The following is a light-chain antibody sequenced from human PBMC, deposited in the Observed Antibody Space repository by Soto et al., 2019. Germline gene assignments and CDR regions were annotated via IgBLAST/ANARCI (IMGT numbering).Light chain of an antibody. CDR1: QSVSSTY. CDR2: AAS. J-gene: IGKJ1*01. V-gene: IGKV3-20*01. Sequence: EIVLTQSPDTLSFFPGERATLSCRASQSVSSTYLAWYQQKPGQAPRPLISAASSRATGTPDRFSGSGSGTDFTLTISRLEPEDFAVYYCQQYGSSRWTFGRGTKVEI. CDR3: QQYGSSRWT.